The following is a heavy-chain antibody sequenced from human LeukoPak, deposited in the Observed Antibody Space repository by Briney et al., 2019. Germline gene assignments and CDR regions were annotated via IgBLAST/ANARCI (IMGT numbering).Heavy chain of an antibody. Sequence: GASVKVSCKASGYTFTGYYMHWVRQAPGQGLEWMGWINPNSGGTNYAQKFQGRVTMTRYTSISTAYMELSRLRSDDTAVYYCARDPDIVVVPAAQRGFDPWGQGTLVTVSS. CDR1: GYTFTGYY. D-gene: IGHD2-2*01. CDR3: ARDPDIVVVPAAQRGFDP. J-gene: IGHJ5*02. V-gene: IGHV1-2*02. CDR2: INPNSGGT.